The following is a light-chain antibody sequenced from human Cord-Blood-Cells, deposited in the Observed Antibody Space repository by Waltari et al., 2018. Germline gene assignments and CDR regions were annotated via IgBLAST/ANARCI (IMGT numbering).Light chain of an antibody. CDR1: SSNIGNNY. J-gene: IGLJ3*02. V-gene: IGLV1-51*01. CDR3: GTWDSSLSAGV. Sequence: QSVLTQPPSVSAAPGQKVTISFSGSSSNIGNNYVSCYQQLPGTAPKLLIYDNNKRPSGIPDRFSGSKSGTSATLGITGLQTGDEADYYCGTWDSSLSAGVFGGGTKLTVL. CDR2: DNN.